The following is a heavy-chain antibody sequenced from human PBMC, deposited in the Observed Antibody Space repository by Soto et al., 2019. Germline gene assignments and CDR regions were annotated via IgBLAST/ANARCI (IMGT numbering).Heavy chain of an antibody. CDR3: AKCPPSITIFGVVIIYNFDS. CDR2: ISGSGGST. Sequence: GGSLRLSCAASGFTFSSYAMSWVRQAPGKGLEWVSAISGSGGSTYYADSVKGRFTISRDNSKNTLYLQMNSLRAEDTAVYYCAKCPPSITIFGVVIIYNFDSSAQGTLVPVSS. V-gene: IGHV3-23*01. CDR1: GFTFSSYA. D-gene: IGHD3-3*01. J-gene: IGHJ4*02.